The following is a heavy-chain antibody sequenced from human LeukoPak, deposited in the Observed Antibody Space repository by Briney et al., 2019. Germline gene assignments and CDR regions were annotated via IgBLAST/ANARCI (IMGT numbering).Heavy chain of an antibody. CDR3: ARRLGELSLYAFDI. CDR2: INPNSGGT. J-gene: IGHJ3*02. D-gene: IGHD3-16*02. Sequence: GASVKVSCKASGYTFTGYYMHWVRQAPGQGLEWMGRINPNSGGTNYAQKFQGRVTMTGDTSISTAYMELSRLRSDDTAVYYCARRLGELSLYAFDIWGQGTMVTVSS. CDR1: GYTFTGYY. V-gene: IGHV1-2*06.